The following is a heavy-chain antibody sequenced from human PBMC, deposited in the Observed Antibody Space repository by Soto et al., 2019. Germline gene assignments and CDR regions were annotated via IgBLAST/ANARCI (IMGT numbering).Heavy chain of an antibody. D-gene: IGHD3-22*01. CDR1: GGTFSSYA. V-gene: IGHV1-69*01. CDR2: IIPIFGTA. Sequence: QVQLVQSGAEVRKPGSSVKVSCKASGGTFSSYAISWVRQAPGQGLEWMGGIIPIFGTANYAQKFQGRVTITADESTSTAYMELSSLRSEDTAVYYCARYYYDSSGYYPYYGMDVWGQGTTVTVSS. J-gene: IGHJ6*02. CDR3: ARYYYDSSGYYPYYGMDV.